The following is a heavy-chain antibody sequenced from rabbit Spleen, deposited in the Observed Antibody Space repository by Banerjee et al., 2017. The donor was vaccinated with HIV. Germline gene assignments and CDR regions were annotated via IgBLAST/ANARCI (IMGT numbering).Heavy chain of an antibody. CDR3: ARDPAYASSSGYNIPYL. V-gene: IGHV1S7*01. J-gene: IGHJ4*01. Sequence: YASWVNGRFTISRHNAQNTLYLQLNSLTAADTATYFCARDPAYASSSGYNIPYLWGQGTLVTVS. D-gene: IGHD1-1*01.